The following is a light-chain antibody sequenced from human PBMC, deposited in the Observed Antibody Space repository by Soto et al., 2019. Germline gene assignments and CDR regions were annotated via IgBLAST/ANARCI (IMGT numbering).Light chain of an antibody. CDR2: GNS. J-gene: IGLJ1*01. CDR3: QSYDSSLGGPP. CDR1: RSNIGAGYD. Sequence: QSVLTQPPSVSGAPGQRVTISCTGSRSNIGAGYDVHWYQQLPGTAPKLLIYGNSNRPSGVPDRFSGSKSGTSASLAITGLQAEDEADYYCQSYDSSLGGPPFGTGTKLTVL. V-gene: IGLV1-40*01.